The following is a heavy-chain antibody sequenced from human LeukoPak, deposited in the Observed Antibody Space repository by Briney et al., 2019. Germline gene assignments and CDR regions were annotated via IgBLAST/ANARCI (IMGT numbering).Heavy chain of an antibody. CDR3: ARERQGSSWYDGKESFDY. CDR2: IDQDGREK. J-gene: IGHJ4*02. Sequence: GWGLQLSRVPSLFTFSDSLLRWVGQVPGKGLQWVANIDQDGREKNYVGSVKGRFTISRDNGKNPLYLEMDSLRAEDTAVYCCARERQGSSWYDGKESFDYWGQGTLVTVSS. D-gene: IGHD6-13*01. CDR1: LFTFSDSL. V-gene: IGHV3-7*01.